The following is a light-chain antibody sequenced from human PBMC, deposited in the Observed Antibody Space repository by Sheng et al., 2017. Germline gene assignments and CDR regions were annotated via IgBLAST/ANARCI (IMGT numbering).Light chain of an antibody. CDR1: SSDVGSYNL. CDR2: EVS. V-gene: IGLV2-23*02. Sequence: QSALTQPASVSGSPGQSITISCTGTSSDVGSYNLVSWYQRHPGKAPKLMIYEVSKRPSGVSNRFSGSKSGNTASLTISGLQAEDEADYYCCSYAGSSTLVVFGGGTKLTVL. J-gene: IGLJ2*01. CDR3: CSYAGSSTLVV.